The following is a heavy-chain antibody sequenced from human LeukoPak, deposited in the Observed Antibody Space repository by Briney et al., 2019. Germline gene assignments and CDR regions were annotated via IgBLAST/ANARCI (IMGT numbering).Heavy chain of an antibody. J-gene: IGHJ5*02. CDR1: GFSFEGYG. V-gene: IGHV3-20*01. CDR2: INWNGGST. Sequence: PGGSLRLSCAASGFSFEGYGMGWVRQPPGKGLEWVSGINWNGGSTGFADFVKGRFTISRDNAKNTLYLQMNSLRAEDTAVYHCAREDSSGWYWFDPWGQGTLVTVSS. D-gene: IGHD6-19*01. CDR3: AREDSSGWYWFDP.